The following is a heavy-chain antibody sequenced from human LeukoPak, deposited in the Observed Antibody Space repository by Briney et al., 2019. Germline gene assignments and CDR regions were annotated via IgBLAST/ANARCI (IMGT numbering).Heavy chain of an antibody. V-gene: IGHV3-23*01. CDR3: AKIPKGGYFDY. CDR2: ISPSGDST. J-gene: IGHJ4*02. CDR1: GFTLNNYA. Sequence: GGSLRLSCAASGFTLNNYAMNWVRQAPGKGLEWVSHISPSGDSTYYADSVKGRFTISRDSSKNTLSLQMSSLRAEDTAVYYCAKIPKGGYFDYWGQGTLVTVSS. D-gene: IGHD2-2*01.